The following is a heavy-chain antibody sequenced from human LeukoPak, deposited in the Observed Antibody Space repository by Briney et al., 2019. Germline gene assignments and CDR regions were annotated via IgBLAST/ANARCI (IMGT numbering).Heavy chain of an antibody. Sequence: PGGSLRLSCAASGFTFSNYSMSWVRQAPGKGLEWVSTISGTGGTTYYADSVKGRFTISRDNSKNTLFLQFNSLRADDTAVYYCAKGRGTTVTAAANYWGQGTLVT. CDR1: GFTFSNYS. J-gene: IGHJ4*02. V-gene: IGHV3-23*01. CDR2: ISGTGGTT. D-gene: IGHD4-17*01. CDR3: AKGRGTTVTAAANY.